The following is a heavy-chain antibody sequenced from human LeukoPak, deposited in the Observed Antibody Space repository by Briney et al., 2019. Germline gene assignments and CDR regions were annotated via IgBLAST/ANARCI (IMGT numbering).Heavy chain of an antibody. J-gene: IGHJ6*02. CDR1: GFTFSSYW. CDR3: ARTPRGGGYYYGMDV. Sequence: GGSLRLSCAASGFTFSSYWMSWARQAPGKGLEWVANIKQDGSEKYYVDSAKGRFTISRDNAKNSLYLQMNSLRAEDTAVYYCARTPRGGGYYYGMDVWGQGTTVTVSS. CDR2: IKQDGSEK. D-gene: IGHD3-16*01. V-gene: IGHV3-7*01.